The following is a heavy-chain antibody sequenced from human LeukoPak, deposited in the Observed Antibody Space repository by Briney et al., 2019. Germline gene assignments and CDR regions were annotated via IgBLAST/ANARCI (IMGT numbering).Heavy chain of an antibody. Sequence: GGSLRLSCAASGFTFSDYYMSWIRQAPGKGLEWVSYISCSGSTIYYADSVKGRFTISRDNAKNSLYLQMNSLRAEDTAVYYCARDQQLDYYYYGMDVWGQGTTVTVSS. CDR2: ISCSGSTI. CDR1: GFTFSDYY. J-gene: IGHJ6*02. V-gene: IGHV3-11*01. CDR3: ARDQQLDYYYYGMDV. D-gene: IGHD6-13*01.